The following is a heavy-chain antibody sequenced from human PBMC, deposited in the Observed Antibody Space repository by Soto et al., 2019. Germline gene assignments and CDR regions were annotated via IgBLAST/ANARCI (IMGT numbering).Heavy chain of an antibody. CDR2: INHSGST. V-gene: IGHV4-34*01. CDR3: ARGPLWDFWSGYYRSGYFDY. CDR1: GGSFSGYY. D-gene: IGHD3-3*01. Sequence: SETLSLTCAVYGGSFSGYYWSWIRQPPGKGLEWIGEINHSGSTNYNPSLKSRVTISVDTSKNQFSLKLSSVTAADTAVYFCARGPLWDFWSGYYRSGYFDYWGQGTLVTVSS. J-gene: IGHJ4*02.